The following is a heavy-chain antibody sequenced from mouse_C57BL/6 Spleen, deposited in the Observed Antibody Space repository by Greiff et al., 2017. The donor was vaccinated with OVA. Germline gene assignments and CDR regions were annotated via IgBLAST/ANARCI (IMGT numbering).Heavy chain of an antibody. D-gene: IGHD4-1*01. CDR2: IYPGSGST. V-gene: IGHV1-55*01. J-gene: IGHJ2*01. Sequence: QVQLQQPGAELVKPGASVKMSCKASGYTFTSYWITWVKQRPGQGLEWIGDIYPGSGSTNYNEKFKSKATLTVDTSASSAYMQLSSLTSEYSAVYYCAGLTGYFDYWGQGTTLTVSS. CDR1: GYTFTSYW. CDR3: AGLTGYFDY.